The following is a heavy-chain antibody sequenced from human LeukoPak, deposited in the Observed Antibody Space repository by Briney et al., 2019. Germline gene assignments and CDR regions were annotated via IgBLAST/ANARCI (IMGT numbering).Heavy chain of an antibody. J-gene: IGHJ3*02. CDR1: GFTFSSYG. CDR2: IRYDGSNE. V-gene: IGHV3-30*02. Sequence: GRSLRLSCAASGFTFSSYGMHWVRQAPGKGLEWVAFIRYDGSNEYVDSVKGRFTISRDNSKNTLFLQMSTLRAEDTAVYFCAKGGSTGCYTGTCAFDMWGQGTLVTVSS. D-gene: IGHD2-2*02. CDR3: AKGGSTGCYTGTCAFDM.